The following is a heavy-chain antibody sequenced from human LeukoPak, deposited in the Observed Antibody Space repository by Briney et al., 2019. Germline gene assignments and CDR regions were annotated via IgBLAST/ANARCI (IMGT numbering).Heavy chain of an antibody. CDR1: GYSFTDYY. D-gene: IGHD5-18*01. V-gene: IGHV1-2*02. J-gene: IGHJ4*02. CDR3: ARWDENIYGQPQGGSLDY. CDR2: INPHSGGT. Sequence: ASVKVSCKASGYSFTDYYIHWVRQAPGQGLEWMGWINPHSGGTGFSQKFQGRVTMTRDTSISSAYMELSSLRSDDTAVYYCARWDENIYGQPQGGSLDYWGQGTLVTVSS.